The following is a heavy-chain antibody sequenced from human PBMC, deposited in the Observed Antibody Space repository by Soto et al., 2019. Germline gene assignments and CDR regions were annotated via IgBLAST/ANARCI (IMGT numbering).Heavy chain of an antibody. D-gene: IGHD1-1*01. V-gene: IGHV3-23*01. CDR1: GFTFGMYS. J-gene: IGHJ4*02. Sequence: EVQVLESGGDLVQPGGSLRLSCAASGFTFGMYSMSWVRQAPGKGLEWVSGISGSGESTYYAESVKGRFTISRDNSKNTLYLQMYSLRPEDTAVYYCAKSLGDRWNTYYFDYWGQGTLVTVSS. CDR3: AKSLGDRWNTYYFDY. CDR2: ISGSGEST.